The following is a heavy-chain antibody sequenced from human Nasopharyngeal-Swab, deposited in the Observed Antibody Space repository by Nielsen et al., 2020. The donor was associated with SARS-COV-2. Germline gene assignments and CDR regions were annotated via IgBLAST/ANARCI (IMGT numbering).Heavy chain of an antibody. Sequence: SETLSLTCAVSGGSISSAGYSWSWIRQPPGKGLEWIGSIYHSGSTYYNPSPKSRVTISVDTSKNQFSLKLSFVTAADTAVYYCARDVPPYSSSWYYYYYYGMDVWGQGTTVTVSS. CDR1: GGSISSAGYS. D-gene: IGHD6-13*01. V-gene: IGHV4-30-2*01. CDR3: ARDVPPYSSSWYYYYYYGMDV. CDR2: IYHSGST. J-gene: IGHJ6*02.